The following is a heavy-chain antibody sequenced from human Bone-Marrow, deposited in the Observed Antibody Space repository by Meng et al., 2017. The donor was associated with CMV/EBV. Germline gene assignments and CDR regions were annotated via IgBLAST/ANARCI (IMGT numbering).Heavy chain of an antibody. J-gene: IGHJ4*02. CDR1: GFTFADYA. Sequence: SLKISCTASGFTFADYAMHWVRQGPGKGLEWVSGINWMSATIGYADSVKGRFTISRDDAKNSLYLQMNSLRPEDTAVYDCARDWGTGTNCGGDCLSYWGQGTLVTVSS. CDR2: INWMSATI. V-gene: IGHV3-9*01. CDR3: ARDWGTGTNCGGDCLSY. D-gene: IGHD2-21*01.